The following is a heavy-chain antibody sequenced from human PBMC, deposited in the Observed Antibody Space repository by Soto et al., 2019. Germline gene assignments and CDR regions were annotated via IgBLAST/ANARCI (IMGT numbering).Heavy chain of an antibody. D-gene: IGHD2-2*01. Sequence: SETLSLTCIVSGGSVSGYYWSWIRQPPGKGLEWLGYIYYGGTTLYNPSVESRVTISVDTSKNQFSMKLKSVTAEDTAMYYCARSGVCSIISCYLPFDSWGQGTLVTVSS. CDR3: ARSGVCSIISCYLPFDS. V-gene: IGHV4-59*02. CDR2: IYYGGTT. CDR1: GGSVSGYY. J-gene: IGHJ4*02.